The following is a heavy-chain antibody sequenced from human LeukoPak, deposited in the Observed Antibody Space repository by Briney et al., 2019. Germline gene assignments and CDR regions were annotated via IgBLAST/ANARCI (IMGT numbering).Heavy chain of an antibody. CDR1: GFTFSSYW. J-gene: IGHJ4*02. V-gene: IGHV3-74*01. CDR3: ASKRQQLPTGTFDY. D-gene: IGHD6-13*01. CDR2: INSDGSST. Sequence: GGSLRLSCAASGFTFSSYWMHWVRQAPGEGLVWVSRINSDGSSTNYADAVKGRFTISRDNAKNTLYLQMNSLRAEDTAVYYCASKRQQLPTGTFDYWGQGTLVTVSS.